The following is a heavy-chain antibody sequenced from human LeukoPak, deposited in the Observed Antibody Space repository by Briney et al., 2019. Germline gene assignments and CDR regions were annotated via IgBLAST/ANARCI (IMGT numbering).Heavy chain of an antibody. D-gene: IGHD3-22*01. CDR3: ARVYYDSSGYPYYFDY. CDR2: IYHSGST. V-gene: IGHV4-38-2*01. Sequence: SETLSLTCAVSGYTISSGYYWGWLRQPPGKGLEWIGGIYHSGSTYYNPSVKSRFTISVDTSKNQFSLKLNSLTAADTAVYYCARVYYDSSGYPYYFDYWGQGTLVTVSS. J-gene: IGHJ4*02. CDR1: GYTISSGYY.